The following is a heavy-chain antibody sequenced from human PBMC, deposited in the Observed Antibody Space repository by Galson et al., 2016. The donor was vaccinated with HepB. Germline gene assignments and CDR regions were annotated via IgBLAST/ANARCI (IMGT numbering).Heavy chain of an antibody. J-gene: IGHJ4*02. CDR2: TYYRSTWYT. V-gene: IGHV6-1*01. D-gene: IGHD3/OR15-3a*01. CDR3: AREYLSWTYLYYFDD. CDR1: GDSVSGNSSA. Sequence: CAISGDSVSGNSSAWYWIRQSPPRGLEWLGRTYYRSTWYTDYSVSLKSRIRITADTSKYQFPLHLSSVTPDDTAVYFCAREYLSWTYLYYFDDWGQGILVTVSS.